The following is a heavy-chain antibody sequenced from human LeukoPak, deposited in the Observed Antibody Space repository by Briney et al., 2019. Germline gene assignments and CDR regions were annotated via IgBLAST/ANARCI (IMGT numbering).Heavy chain of an antibody. J-gene: IGHJ4*02. CDR3: ARDRRCSSTSCFIGGLDY. CDR1: GFTFSSYA. D-gene: IGHD2-2*01. CDR2: ISYDGSNK. Sequence: PGGSLRLSCAASGFTFSSYAMHWVRQAPGKGLEWVAVISYDGSNKYYADSVKGRFTISRDNSKNTLYLQMNSLRAEDTAVYYCARDRRCSSTSCFIGGLDYWGQGTLVTVSS. V-gene: IGHV3-30-3*01.